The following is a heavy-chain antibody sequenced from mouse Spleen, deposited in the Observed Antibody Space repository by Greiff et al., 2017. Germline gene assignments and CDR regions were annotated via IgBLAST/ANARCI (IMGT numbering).Heavy chain of an antibody. V-gene: IGHV1-26*01. CDR3: ASDDGYYAYAMDY. CDR2: INPNNGGT. CDR1: GYTFTDYY. D-gene: IGHD2-3*01. Sequence: VQLQQSGPELVKPGASVKISCKASGYTFTDYYMNWVKQSHGKSLEWIGDINPNNGGTSYNQKFKGKATLTVDKSSSTAYMELRSLTSEDSAVYYCASDDGYYAYAMDYWGQGTSVTVSS. J-gene: IGHJ4*01.